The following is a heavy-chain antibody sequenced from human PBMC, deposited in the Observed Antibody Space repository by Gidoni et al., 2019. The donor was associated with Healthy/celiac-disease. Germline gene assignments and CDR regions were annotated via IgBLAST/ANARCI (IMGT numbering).Heavy chain of an antibody. CDR3: ARARRIAARHQIKFDC. CDR2: INHSGST. CDR1: GGSFSGYY. Sequence: QVQLQQWRAGLLTPSETLSLTCAVYGGSFSGYYWSWIRPPPGKGLEWIGEINHSGSTNYNPSLKSRVTISVDTSKNQFSLKLSSVTAADTAVYYCARARRIAARHQIKFDCWGQGTLVTVSS. J-gene: IGHJ4*02. V-gene: IGHV4-34*01. D-gene: IGHD6-6*01.